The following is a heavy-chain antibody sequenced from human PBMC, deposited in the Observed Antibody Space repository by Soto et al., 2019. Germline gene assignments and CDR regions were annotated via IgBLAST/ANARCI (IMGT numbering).Heavy chain of an antibody. CDR3: ARDPNDSSAYYRLYYYGMDV. Sequence: ASVKVSCKASGYTFTSYGIHWVRQAPGQRLEWTGWINAGNGNTKYSEKFQGRVTITRDTSASTAYLELSSLRSEDTAVYYCARDPNDSSAYYRLYYYGMDVWGQGTTVTVSS. V-gene: IGHV1-3*01. CDR1: GYTFTSYG. D-gene: IGHD3-22*01. CDR2: INAGNGNT. J-gene: IGHJ6*02.